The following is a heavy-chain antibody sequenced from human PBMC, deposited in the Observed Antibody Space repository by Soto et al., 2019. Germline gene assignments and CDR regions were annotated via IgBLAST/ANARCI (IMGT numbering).Heavy chain of an antibody. D-gene: IGHD1-26*01. Sequence: WETLSLTCAFYVGSFSGYYWSWIRHPPGKWLECIGEINHSGSTNYNPSLKSRVTISVDTSKNQFSLKLSSVTAADMAVYYCARGRSIVGATNPSSGDFDVWGEGTMARVSS. V-gene: IGHV4-34*01. CDR3: ARGRSIVGATNPSSGDFDV. CDR1: VGSFSGYY. CDR2: INHSGST. J-gene: IGHJ3*01.